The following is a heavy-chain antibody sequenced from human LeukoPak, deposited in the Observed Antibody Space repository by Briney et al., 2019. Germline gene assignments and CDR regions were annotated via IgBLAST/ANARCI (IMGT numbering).Heavy chain of an antibody. D-gene: IGHD2-2*02. CDR1: GYSFTSYW. V-gene: IGHV5-51*01. Sequence: GESLKISCKGSGYSFTSYWIGWVRQMPGKGLEWMGIIYPGDSDTRYSPSFQGQVTISADKSISTAYLQWSSLKASDTAMYYCARSQEDVVVVPAAIRLGWFDPWGQGTLVTVSS. CDR3: ARSQEDVVVVPAAIRLGWFDP. J-gene: IGHJ5*02. CDR2: IYPGDSDT.